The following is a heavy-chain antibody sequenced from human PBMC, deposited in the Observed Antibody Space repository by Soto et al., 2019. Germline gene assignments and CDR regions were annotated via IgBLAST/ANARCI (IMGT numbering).Heavy chain of an antibody. D-gene: IGHD3-10*01. CDR1: GFTFSGYA. CDR2: ISGSGANI. Sequence: PGGSLRLSCAASGFTFSGYAMTWVRQAPGKGLEWVSGISGSGANIYYADSVKGRFTISRDNSKNTLYLQMNSLRAEDMAVYSCARRTSYGSGSYMYYYYGLDVWGQGTTVTVSS. V-gene: IGHV3-23*01. CDR3: ARRTSYGSGSYMYYYYGLDV. J-gene: IGHJ6*02.